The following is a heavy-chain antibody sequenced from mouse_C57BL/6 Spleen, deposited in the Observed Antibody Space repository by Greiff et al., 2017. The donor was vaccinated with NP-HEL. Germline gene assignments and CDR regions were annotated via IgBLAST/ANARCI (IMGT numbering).Heavy chain of an antibody. CDR1: GFSLTSYG. CDR2: IWSGGST. Sequence: QVQLKESGPGLVQPSQSLSITCTVSGFSLTSYGVHWVRQSPGKGLEWLGVIWSGGSTDYNAGFISRLSISKDNSKSQVFFKMNSLQADDTAIYYCARSGTTVVADYAMDYWGQGTSVTVSS. CDR3: ARSGTTVVADYAMDY. V-gene: IGHV2-2*01. D-gene: IGHD1-1*01. J-gene: IGHJ4*01.